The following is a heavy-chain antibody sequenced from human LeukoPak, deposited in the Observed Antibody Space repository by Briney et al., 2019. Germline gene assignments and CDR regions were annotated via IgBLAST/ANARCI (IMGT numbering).Heavy chain of an antibody. D-gene: IGHD3-16*02. J-gene: IGHJ4*02. V-gene: IGHV3-23*01. CDR2: ISGSGGST. CDR1: GFTFSSYA. CDR3: AKGLRLGELSLSQYYFDY. Sequence: PGGSLRLSCAASGFTFSSYAMSWVRQAPGKGLEWVSAISGSGGSTYYADSVKGRFTISRDNSKNTLYLQMNSLRAEDTAVYYCAKGLRLGELSLSQYYFDYWGQGTLVTVSS.